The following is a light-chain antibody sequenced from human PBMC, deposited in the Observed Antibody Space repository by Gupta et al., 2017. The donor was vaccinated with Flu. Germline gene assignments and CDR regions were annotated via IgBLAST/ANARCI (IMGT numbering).Light chain of an antibody. J-gene: IGLJ1*01. V-gene: IGLV2-23*02. Sequence: QSALPQPASVSGSPGQSITISCSGTISDVGSSNFVSWYQQHPGKVPKLMIYEVTKRPPGVSFRFSASKSGNTASLTITGLQTEDEADYYCCSAARGNTYVFGTGTKVTVL. CDR2: EVT. CDR1: ISDVGSSNF. CDR3: CSAARGNTYV.